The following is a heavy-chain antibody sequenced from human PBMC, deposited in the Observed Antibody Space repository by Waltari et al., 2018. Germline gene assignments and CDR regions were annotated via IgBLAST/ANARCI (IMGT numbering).Heavy chain of an antibody. Sequence: QVQLQESGSGLVRPPETLSLTCDVSGYFINTGSCWGWIRQPPGKGLEWIGNIYHDGTTYYNPSLKHRLMISLDTSKNQFSLRLNFVDVADTAVYYCARQTLGYCTSAACRRLETWGQGILVTVSS. D-gene: IGHD2-2*03. CDR2: IYHDGTT. CDR1: GYFINTGSC. V-gene: IGHV4-38-2*01. J-gene: IGHJ5*02. CDR3: ARQTLGYCTSAACRRLET.